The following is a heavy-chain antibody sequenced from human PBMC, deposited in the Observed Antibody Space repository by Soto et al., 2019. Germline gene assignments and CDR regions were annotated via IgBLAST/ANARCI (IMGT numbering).Heavy chain of an antibody. J-gene: IGHJ4*02. CDR1: GYTFTSYD. CDR3: ARGRESIVVVTATLLDY. Sequence: QVQLVQSGAEVKKPGASVKVSCKASGYTFTSYDINWVRQATGQGLEWMGWMNPNSGNTGYAQKFQGRVTMTRNTSISTAYMELSSLRSEDMAVYYCARGRESIVVVTATLLDYWGQGTLVTVSS. CDR2: MNPNSGNT. D-gene: IGHD2-21*02. V-gene: IGHV1-8*01.